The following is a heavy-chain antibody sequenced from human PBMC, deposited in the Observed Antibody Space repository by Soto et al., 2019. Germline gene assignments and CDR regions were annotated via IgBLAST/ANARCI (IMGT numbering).Heavy chain of an antibody. CDR3: AKGEGDYGDYYYYGMEV. J-gene: IGHJ6*02. CDR1: GFTFSSYA. D-gene: IGHD4-17*01. V-gene: IGHV3-23*01. Sequence: EVQLLESGGGLVQPGGSLRLSCAASGFTFSSYAMSWVRQAPGKGLEWVSAISGSGGSTYYADSVKGRFTISRDNSKNTLYRHMNSLRAEDTAVYYCAKGEGDYGDYYYYGMEVWGQGTTVTVSS. CDR2: ISGSGGST.